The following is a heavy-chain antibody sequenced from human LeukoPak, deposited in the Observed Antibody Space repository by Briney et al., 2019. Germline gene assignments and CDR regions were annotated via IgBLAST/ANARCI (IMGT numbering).Heavy chain of an antibody. Sequence: PGGSLRLFCAASGFTFSSYAMSWVRQAPGKGLEWVSAISGSGGSTYYADSVKGRFTISRGNSKNTLYLQMNSLRAEDTAVYYCAKDAPVNIVVVPAANSWGQGTLVTVSS. J-gene: IGHJ4*02. CDR3: AKDAPVNIVVVPAANS. V-gene: IGHV3-23*01. CDR2: ISGSGGST. D-gene: IGHD2-2*01. CDR1: GFTFSSYA.